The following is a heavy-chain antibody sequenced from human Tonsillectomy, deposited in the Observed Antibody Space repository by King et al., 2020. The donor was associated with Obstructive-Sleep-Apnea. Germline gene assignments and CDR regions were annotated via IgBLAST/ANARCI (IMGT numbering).Heavy chain of an antibody. D-gene: IGHD5-24*01. CDR2: VYYSGIT. CDR1: GGSISSYY. CDR3: ARWDDGFDF. Sequence: VQLQESGPGQVKPSETLSLNCSVSGGSISSYYWSWIRQTPGKGLEWIGYVYYSGITNYNPSLMSRVTMSVDTSKNQFFLKMTSVTAADTAVYHCARWDDGFDFWGQGTMVTVSS. J-gene: IGHJ3*01. V-gene: IGHV4-59*01.